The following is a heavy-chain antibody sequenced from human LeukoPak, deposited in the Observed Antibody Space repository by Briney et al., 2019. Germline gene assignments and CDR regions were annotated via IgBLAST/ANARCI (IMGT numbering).Heavy chain of an antibody. CDR3: AKEGTSLDFDF. CDR2: INPNSGGT. V-gene: IGHV1-2*02. D-gene: IGHD3-3*02. J-gene: IGHJ4*02. Sequence: ASVKVSRKPSGYNFFGYYIHWVRQAPGQGLEWMGWINPNSGGTNYAPRFQGRVTMSSDKYSNTVYMELNRLTFDDTAVYYCAKEGTSLDFDFWGLGSRVTVSS. CDR1: GYNFFGYY.